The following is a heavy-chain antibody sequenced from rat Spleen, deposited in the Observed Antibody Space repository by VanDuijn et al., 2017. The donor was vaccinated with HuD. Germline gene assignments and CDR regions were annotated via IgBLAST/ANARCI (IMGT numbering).Heavy chain of an antibody. D-gene: IGHD1-9*01. Sequence: EVQLVESGGGLVKPGGSLNLSCAASGLTFSNYDMAWVRQAPTKGLEWAASITTGGGNTYYRDSVKGRFTISRDNAKSTLYLQMDSLRSEDTATYYCARRHYGYTDYFDYWGQGVMVTVSS. CDR1: GLTFSNYD. V-gene: IGHV5S23*01. CDR3: ARRHYGYTDYFDY. J-gene: IGHJ2*01. CDR2: ITTGGGNT.